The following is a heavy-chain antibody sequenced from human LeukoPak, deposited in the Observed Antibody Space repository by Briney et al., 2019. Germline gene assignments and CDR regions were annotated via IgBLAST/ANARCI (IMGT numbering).Heavy chain of an antibody. CDR3: ARGSRRAIVVVPAALSAFDI. D-gene: IGHD2-2*01. CDR1: GGSFSGYY. CDR2: ISHSGST. V-gene: IGHV4-34*01. Sequence: SETLSLTCAVYGGSFSGYYWSWIRQPPGKGLEWIGEISHSGSTNYNPSLKSRVTISVDTSKNQFSLKLSSVTAADTAVYYCARGSRRAIVVVPAALSAFDIWGQGTMVTVSS. J-gene: IGHJ3*02.